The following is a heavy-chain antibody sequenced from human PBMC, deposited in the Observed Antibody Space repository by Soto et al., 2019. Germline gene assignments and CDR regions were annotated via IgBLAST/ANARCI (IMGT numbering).Heavy chain of an antibody. CDR2: NYSGGNT. D-gene: IGHD3-3*01. J-gene: IGHJ6*02. CDR1: GFTVSSKY. CDR3: ARDLLSGSYQYPYGMDV. V-gene: IGHV3-53*01. Sequence: PGGSLRLSCAASGFTVSSKYMTWVRQAPGKGLEWVSINYSGGNTYYTDSVKGRFTISRDTSKNMVYLQMNSLRAEDTAVYYCARDLLSGSYQYPYGMDVWGQGTTVTVSS.